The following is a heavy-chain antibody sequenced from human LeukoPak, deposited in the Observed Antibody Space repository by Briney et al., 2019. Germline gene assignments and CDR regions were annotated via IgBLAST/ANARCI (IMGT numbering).Heavy chain of an antibody. CDR2: IYYSGST. Sequence: PQTLSLTCTVSGGSISSGDSHWSWIRQPPGKGLEWVGYIYYSGSTYYNPSLKSRVTIPVDTSKNQFSLKLSSVTAADTAVYYCARVDCSGGSCYYFDYWGQGTLVTVSS. CDR1: GGSISSGDSH. D-gene: IGHD2-15*01. J-gene: IGHJ4*02. V-gene: IGHV4-30-4*01. CDR3: ARVDCSGGSCYYFDY.